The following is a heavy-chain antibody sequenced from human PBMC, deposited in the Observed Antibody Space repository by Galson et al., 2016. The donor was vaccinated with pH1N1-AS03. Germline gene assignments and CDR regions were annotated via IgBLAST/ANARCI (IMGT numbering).Heavy chain of an antibody. CDR2: ISGNGVST. J-gene: IGHJ4*02. CDR3: ARGPVSYSNYWFPPPDY. CDR1: GFSFSNAG. D-gene: IGHD6-13*01. V-gene: IGHV3-64*01. Sequence: SLRLSCATSGFSFSNAGMSWVRQAPGKGLEYVSAISGNGVSTYYANSVKGRFTISRDNSKNTLYLQMGSLRAEDMAVYYCARGPVSYSNYWFPPPDYWGQGTLVTVSS.